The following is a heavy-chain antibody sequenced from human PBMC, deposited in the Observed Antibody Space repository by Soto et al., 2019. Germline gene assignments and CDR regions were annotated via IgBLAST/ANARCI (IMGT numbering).Heavy chain of an antibody. J-gene: IGHJ6*02. Sequence: EVQLLESGGGLVQPGGSLRLSCAASRFTFSSYAMSWVRQAPGKGLEWVSGISGGGGITYYADSVKGRFTIARDNSKNTLYLQMNSLRAEDTAVYYCAKEIGVAVAGRQYSYYGMDVWGQGTTVTVSS. CDR2: ISGGGGIT. CDR3: AKEIGVAVAGRQYSYYGMDV. V-gene: IGHV3-23*01. D-gene: IGHD6-19*01. CDR1: RFTFSSYA.